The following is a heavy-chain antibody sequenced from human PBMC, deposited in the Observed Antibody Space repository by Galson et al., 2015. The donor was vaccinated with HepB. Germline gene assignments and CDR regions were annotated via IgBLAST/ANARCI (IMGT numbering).Heavy chain of an antibody. Sequence: SLRLSCAASGFTFSSFSMSWVRQAPGKGLEWVSSINTGSNYIYYADSVKGRFTIPRDNAKNLLYLQMNSLRAEDTAVYYCARGSLTIFGDYWGQGTLVTVSS. CDR2: INTGSNYI. J-gene: IGHJ4*02. CDR1: GFTFSSFS. D-gene: IGHD3-3*01. CDR3: ARGSLTIFGDY. V-gene: IGHV3-21*06.